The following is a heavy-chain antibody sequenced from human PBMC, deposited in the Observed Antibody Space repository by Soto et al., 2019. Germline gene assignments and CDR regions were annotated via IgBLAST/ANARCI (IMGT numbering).Heavy chain of an antibody. V-gene: IGHV3-23*01. CDR2: FTTSGDFT. CDR1: GFTFSNHA. J-gene: IGHJ4*01. CDR3: ARLVTD. D-gene: IGHD4-4*01. Sequence: EVQLLDSGGALVQPGGSLRLSCATSGFTFSNHAMSWVRQAPGKGLEWVSTFTTSGDFTYYADSVKGRFTISRDNSKSTLYLQMNSLRVEYTAVYYCARLVTDWGPGTLVTVSS.